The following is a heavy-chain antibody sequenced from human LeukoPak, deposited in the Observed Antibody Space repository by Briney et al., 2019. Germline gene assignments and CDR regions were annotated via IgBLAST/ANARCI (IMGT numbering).Heavy chain of an antibody. CDR2: IYTSGST. Sequence: SETLSLTCTVSGGSISSYYWSWIRQPAGKGLEWIGRIYTSGSTNYNPSLKSRVTISVDTSKNQFSLKLSSVTAADTAVYYCAKAIWCSGGSCYGGYNWFDPWGQGTLVTVSS. V-gene: IGHV4-4*07. J-gene: IGHJ5*02. CDR3: AKAIWCSGGSCYGGYNWFDP. CDR1: GGSISSYY. D-gene: IGHD2-15*01.